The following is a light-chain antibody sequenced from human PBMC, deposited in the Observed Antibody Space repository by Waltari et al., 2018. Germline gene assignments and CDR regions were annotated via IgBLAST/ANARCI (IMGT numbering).Light chain of an antibody. CDR1: QSVSNF. CDR2: DAF. V-gene: IGKV3-11*01. CDR3: QQRTNGLT. J-gene: IGKJ4*01. Sequence: EIVLTQSPATLSVSPGESATLSCRASQSVSNFLAWYQQKPGQAPRLLIYDAFNRATGIPARFSGSGSGTDFTLTISSLEPEVFAVYYCQQRTNGLTFGGGTKVEIK.